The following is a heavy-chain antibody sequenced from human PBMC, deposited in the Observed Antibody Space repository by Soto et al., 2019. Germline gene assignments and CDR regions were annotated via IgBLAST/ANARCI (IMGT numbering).Heavy chain of an antibody. CDR3: ERDVSTGSGPYYLDDFDM. CDR1: GFTFSDYW. V-gene: IGHV3-7*05. D-gene: IGHD3-22*01. CDR2: MKKDESKK. Sequence: EVQLVESGGGWVQPGESLRLSCAASGFTFSDYWMTWVRQAPGKGLEWVANMKKDESKKSYLYSVSGRFTISRDHARNSLYLQMDSLRDEDKALYYCERDVSTGSGPYYLDDFDMWGQGTMVPV. J-gene: IGHJ3*02.